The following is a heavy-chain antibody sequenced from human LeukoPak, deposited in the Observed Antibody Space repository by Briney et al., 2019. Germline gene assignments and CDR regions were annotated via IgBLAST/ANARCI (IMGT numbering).Heavy chain of an antibody. Sequence: SETLSLTCTVSGGSISSGGYYWSWIRQPPGKGLEWIGYIYHSGSTYYNPSLKSRVTISVDRSKNQFSLKLSSVTAADTAVYYCARDRRLHYSDSSGPYDYWGQGTLVTVSS. CDR2: IYHSGST. J-gene: IGHJ4*02. CDR1: GGSISSGGYY. D-gene: IGHD3-22*01. V-gene: IGHV4-30-2*01. CDR3: ARDRRLHYSDSSGPYDY.